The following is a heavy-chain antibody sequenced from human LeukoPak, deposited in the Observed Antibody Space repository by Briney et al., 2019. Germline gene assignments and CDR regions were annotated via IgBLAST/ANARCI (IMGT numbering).Heavy chain of an antibody. CDR2: ISAYNGNT. CDR1: GYTFTSYG. J-gene: IGHJ5*02. CDR3: ARDPIRGSYYKPLQNWFDP. Sequence: GASVKVSCKASGYTFTSYGISWVRQAPGQGLEWMGWISAYNGNTNYAQKLQGRVTMTTDTSTSTAYMELRSLRSDDTAVYYCARDPIRGSYYKPLQNWFDPWGQGTLVTVSS. V-gene: IGHV1-18*01. D-gene: IGHD1-26*01.